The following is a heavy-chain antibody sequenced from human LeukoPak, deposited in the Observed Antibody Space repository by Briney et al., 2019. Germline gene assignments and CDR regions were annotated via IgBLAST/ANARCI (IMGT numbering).Heavy chain of an antibody. CDR3: ARVLNGWDLQPFDC. D-gene: IGHD1-26*01. V-gene: IGHV1-18*01. CDR1: GYTFTSYG. CDR2: ISAYNGNT. Sequence: GASVKVSCKASGYTFTSYGISWVRQAPGQGLEWMGWISAYNGNTNYAQKLQGRVTMTTDTSTSTAYMELNRLRSDDTAVYYCARVLNGWDLQPFDCWGQGTLVTVSS. J-gene: IGHJ4*02.